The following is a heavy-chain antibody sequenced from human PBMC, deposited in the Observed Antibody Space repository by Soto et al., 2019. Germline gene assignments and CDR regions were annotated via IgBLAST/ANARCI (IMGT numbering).Heavy chain of an antibody. D-gene: IGHD1-1*01. CDR3: ARRLGSLPTANLDL. Sequence: GGSLRLSCEASGFPFGDYYVSWIRQSPERGLEWLSFLSSSSRFTKYADSVKGRFTISRDNSKNSLYLHMTSLRAEDTAVYYCARRLGSLPTANLDLWGRGTLVTVSS. J-gene: IGHJ2*01. CDR1: GFPFGDYY. CDR2: LSSSSRFT. V-gene: IGHV3-11*06.